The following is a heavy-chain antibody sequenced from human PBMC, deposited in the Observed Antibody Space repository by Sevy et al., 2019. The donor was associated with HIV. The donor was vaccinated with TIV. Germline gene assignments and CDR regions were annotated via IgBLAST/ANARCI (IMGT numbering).Heavy chain of an antibody. CDR2: ICYDASIK. J-gene: IGHJ4*02. CDR3: GKDIEGTYDRPTGYCDS. Sequence: GGSLRLSCAASGFSFSDYGMYWVRQAPGRGLEWVSFICYDASIKYYVDSVKGRFTISRDKSKKTVYLQMNSLRVEDTAVYYCGKDIEGTYDRPTGYCDSWGRRTVVTVSS. V-gene: IGHV3-30*02. CDR1: GFSFSDYG. D-gene: IGHD1-26*01.